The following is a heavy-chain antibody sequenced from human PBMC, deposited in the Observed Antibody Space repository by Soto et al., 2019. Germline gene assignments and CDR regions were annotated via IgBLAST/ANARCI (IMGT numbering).Heavy chain of an antibody. CDR2: INHSGST. CDR3: ARRRGYRYSYGPYYYYYGMDV. D-gene: IGHD5-18*01. Sequence: SETLSLTCAVYGGSFSGYYWSWIRQPPGKGLEWIGEINHSGSTNYNPSLKSRVTISVDTSKNQFSLKLSSVTAADTAVYYCARRRGYRYSYGPYYYYYGMDVWGQGTTVTVSS. J-gene: IGHJ6*02. V-gene: IGHV4-34*01. CDR1: GGSFSGYY.